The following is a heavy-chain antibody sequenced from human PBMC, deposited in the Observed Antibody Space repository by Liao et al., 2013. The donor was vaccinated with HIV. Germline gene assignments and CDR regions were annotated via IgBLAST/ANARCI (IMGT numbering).Heavy chain of an antibody. CDR3: CRPEDVDVRLGYYYYMDV. D-gene: IGHD2-8*01. Sequence: QVQLQESGPGLVKPSETLSLTCTVSGGSISSYYWSWIRQPAGKGLEWIGRIYTSGSTNYNPSLKSRVTMSVDTSKNQFSLKLSSVTAADTACVLTCRPEDVDVRLGYYYYMDVWGKGTTVTVSS. CDR1: GGSISSYY. CDR2: IYTSGST. V-gene: IGHV4-4*07. J-gene: IGHJ6*03.